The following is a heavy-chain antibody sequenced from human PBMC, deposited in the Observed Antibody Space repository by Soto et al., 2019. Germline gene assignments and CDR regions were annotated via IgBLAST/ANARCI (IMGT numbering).Heavy chain of an antibody. CDR3: ARDCIQEYYYYGMDV. D-gene: IGHD5-18*01. V-gene: IGHV3-33*01. CDR2: IWYDGSNK. J-gene: IGHJ6*02. Sequence: GGSLRLSCAASGFTFSSYGMHWALQAPGKGLEWVAVIWYDGSNKYYADSVKGRFTISRDNSKNTLYLQMNSLRAEDTAVYYCARDCIQEYYYYGMDVWGQGTTVTVSS. CDR1: GFTFSSYG.